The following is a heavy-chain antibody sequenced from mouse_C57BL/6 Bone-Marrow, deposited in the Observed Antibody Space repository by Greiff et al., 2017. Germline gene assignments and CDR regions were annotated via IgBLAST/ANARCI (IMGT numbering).Heavy chain of an antibody. CDR2: IYPGSGNT. CDR1: GYSFTDYY. CDR3: ARSITTVLDY. J-gene: IGHJ2*01. D-gene: IGHD1-1*01. V-gene: IGHV1-84*01. Sequence: VQLQQSGPELVKPGASVKISCKASGYSFTDYYINWVKQRPGQGLEWIGWIYPGSGNTKYNAKFKGKATLTVATSSSTSYMQLSSLTSEDSAVYFCARSITTVLDYWGQGTTLTVSA.